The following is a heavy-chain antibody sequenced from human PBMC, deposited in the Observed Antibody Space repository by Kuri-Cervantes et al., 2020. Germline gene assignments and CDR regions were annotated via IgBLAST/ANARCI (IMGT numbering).Heavy chain of an antibody. CDR2: IIPIFGTA. Sequence: SVKVSCKASGYTFTSYYMHWVRQAPGQGLEWMGGIIPIFGTANYAQKFQGRVTITADESTSTAYMELSSLRSEDTAVYYCAIYSGYYYGPSPFDYWGQGTLVTVSS. CDR1: GYTFTSYY. CDR3: AIYSGYYYGPSPFDY. V-gene: IGHV1-69*13. D-gene: IGHD3-22*01. J-gene: IGHJ4*02.